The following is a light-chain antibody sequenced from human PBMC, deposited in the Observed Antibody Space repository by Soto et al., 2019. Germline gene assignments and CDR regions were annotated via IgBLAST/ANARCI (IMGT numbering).Light chain of an antibody. CDR3: QQYNTYFSLT. CDR1: QTISSW. CDR2: KAS. J-gene: IGKJ4*01. V-gene: IGKV1-5*03. Sequence: DILMTQFSSTLSATVGATVAITCRASQTISSWVAWYQRKPGRAPKLLIYKASSLESGVTSRFSGSGSGTEFTLTISVLQPDDFASYYCQQYNTYFSLTFGGGTKVDIK.